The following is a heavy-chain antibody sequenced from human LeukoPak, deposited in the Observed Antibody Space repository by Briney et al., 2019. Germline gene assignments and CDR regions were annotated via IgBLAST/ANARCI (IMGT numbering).Heavy chain of an antibody. CDR3: ARGTITTVTDS. CDR2: IYLRGNT. D-gene: IGHD4-17*01. Sequence: SETLSLTCAISGGSLSSSNWWTWVRQPPGKGLEWVGEIYLRGNTNYNPSLESRVTISVDESKTQLSLRLESVTAADTAVYYCARGTITTVTDSWGSGTLVTVSS. J-gene: IGHJ4*02. V-gene: IGHV4-4*02. CDR1: GGSLSSSNW.